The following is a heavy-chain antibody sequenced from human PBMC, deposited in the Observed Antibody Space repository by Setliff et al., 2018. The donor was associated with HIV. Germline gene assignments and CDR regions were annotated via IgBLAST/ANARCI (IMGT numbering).Heavy chain of an antibody. J-gene: IGHJ3*02. CDR3: ASAGAWQRNALDI. CDR1: GYSFTNHY. V-gene: IGHV1-46*01. Sequence: ASVKVSCKPSGYSFTNHYMHWVRQAPGQGLEWMGVINPTGGSTRDTQKFQGRVAMTRDASTSTVYMELSSLRSEDTAVYYCASAGAWQRNALDIWGQGTMVTV. D-gene: IGHD5-12*01. CDR2: INPTGGST.